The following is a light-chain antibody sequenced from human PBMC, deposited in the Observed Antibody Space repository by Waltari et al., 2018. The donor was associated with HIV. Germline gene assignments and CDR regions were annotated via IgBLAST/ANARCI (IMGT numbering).Light chain of an antibody. CDR1: SSYVGGYTS. CDR3: SSYTSSSSYV. Sequence: QSALTQPASVSGPPGQSITIPCPGTSSYVGGYTSVSWYQQHPGKAPKLMIYDVSNRPSGVSNRFSGSKSGNTASLTISGLQAEDEADYYCSSYTSSSSYVFGTGTKVTVL. J-gene: IGLJ1*01. V-gene: IGLV2-14*01. CDR2: DVS.